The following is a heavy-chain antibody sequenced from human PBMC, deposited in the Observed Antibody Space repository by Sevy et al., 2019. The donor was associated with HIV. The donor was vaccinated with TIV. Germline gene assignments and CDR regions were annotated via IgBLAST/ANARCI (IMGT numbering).Heavy chain of an antibody. Sequence: GGSLRLSCAASGFIFDDYALHWVRESPGKGLEWVSGISRNSGRIDYADSVKGRFTISRDDSKNSLYLQLNSLRAEDTAIYYCARKYDSSGYFDYWGQGTLVTVSS. J-gene: IGHJ4*02. CDR3: ARKYDSSGYFDY. V-gene: IGHV3-9*01. CDR2: ISRNSGRI. CDR1: GFIFDDYA. D-gene: IGHD3-22*01.